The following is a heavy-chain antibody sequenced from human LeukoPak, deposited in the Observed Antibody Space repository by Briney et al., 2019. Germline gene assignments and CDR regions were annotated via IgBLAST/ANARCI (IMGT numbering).Heavy chain of an antibody. D-gene: IGHD6-19*01. CDR1: GFTVSNKY. Sequence: GESLRLSCAASGFTVSNKYMSWVRQAPGKGLEWISIIYSGVTAYYADSVQGRFTISRDHSKNTLYLQMNSLGAEDTAVYYCASSGWKGGLAFDYWGQGARVAVSS. CDR3: ASSGWKGGLAFDY. V-gene: IGHV3-66*01. CDR2: IYSGVTA. J-gene: IGHJ4*02.